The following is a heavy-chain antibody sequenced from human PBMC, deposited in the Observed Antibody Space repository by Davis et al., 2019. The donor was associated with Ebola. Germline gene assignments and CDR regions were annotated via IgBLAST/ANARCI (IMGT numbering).Heavy chain of an antibody. CDR3: ARSGRGYCSSTSCVRGYYYGMDV. V-gene: IGHV1-69*06. J-gene: IGHJ6*02. CDR2: IIPIFGTA. D-gene: IGHD2-2*01. CDR1: GGTFSSYA. Sequence: SVKVSCKASGGTFSSYAISWVRQAPGQGLEWMGGIIPIFGTANYAQKFQGRVTITADKSTSTAYMELSSLRSDDTAVYYCARSGRGYCSSTSCVRGYYYGMDVWGQGTTVTVSS.